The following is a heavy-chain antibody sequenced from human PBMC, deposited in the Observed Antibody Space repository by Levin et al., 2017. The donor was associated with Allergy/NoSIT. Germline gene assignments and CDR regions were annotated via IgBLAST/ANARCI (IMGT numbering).Heavy chain of an antibody. V-gene: IGHV3-9*03. J-gene: IGHJ4*02. CDR2: ISWNSADI. Sequence: QAGGSLRLSCAASGFTFDDYAMHWVRQAPGKGLEWVSAISWNSADIIYADHVRGRFTISRDNAKNSLYLQMNSLRVEDMAFYYCVRRKGGGTPFDCWGQGTLVTVAS. CDR3: VRRKGGGTPFDC. CDR1: GFTFDDYA. D-gene: IGHD3-16*01.